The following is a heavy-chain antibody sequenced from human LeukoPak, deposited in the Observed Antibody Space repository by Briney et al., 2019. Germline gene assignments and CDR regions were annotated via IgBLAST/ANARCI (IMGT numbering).Heavy chain of an antibody. V-gene: IGHV3-15*01. J-gene: IGHJ6*02. Sequence: GGSLRLSCAASGFTFSSYAMSWVRQAPGKGLEWVGRIKSKTDGGTTDYAAPVKGRFTISRDDSKNTLYLQMNSLKTEDTAVYYCTTDPFQIYYYYGMDVWGQGTTVTVSS. D-gene: IGHD3-16*01. CDR3: TTDPFQIYYYYGMDV. CDR2: IKSKTDGGTT. CDR1: GFTFSSYA.